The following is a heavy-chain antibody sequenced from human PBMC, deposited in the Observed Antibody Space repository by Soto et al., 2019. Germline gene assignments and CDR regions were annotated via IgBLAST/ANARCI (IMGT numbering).Heavy chain of an antibody. CDR3: ARWGSSGTFDY. J-gene: IGHJ4*02. Sequence: TSETLSLTCTVSGGSISSGGYYWSWIRQHPGKGLEWIGYIYYSGSTYYNPSLKSRVTISVDTSKNQFSLKLSSVTAADTAVYYCARWGSSGTFDYWGQGTLVTVSS. D-gene: IGHD6-13*01. CDR1: GGSISSGGYY. V-gene: IGHV4-31*03. CDR2: IYYSGST.